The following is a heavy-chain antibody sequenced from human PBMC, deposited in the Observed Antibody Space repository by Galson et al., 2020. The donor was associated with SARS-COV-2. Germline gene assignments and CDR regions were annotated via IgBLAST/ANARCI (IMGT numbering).Heavy chain of an antibody. CDR2: ISSRGPT. CDR1: GGSIRGSNFY. Sequence: SETLSLTCTVSGGSIRGSNFYWRWIRQHPGTGLEWIGDISSRGPTDYNPSLNGRIIISLDSSKNQFSLQVTSVTAADTAVYYCARDYRFTIFLESYYYMDVWGKGTTVIVSS. V-gene: IGHV4-31*03. J-gene: IGHJ6*03. CDR3: ARDYRFTIFLESYYYMDV. D-gene: IGHD3-3*01.